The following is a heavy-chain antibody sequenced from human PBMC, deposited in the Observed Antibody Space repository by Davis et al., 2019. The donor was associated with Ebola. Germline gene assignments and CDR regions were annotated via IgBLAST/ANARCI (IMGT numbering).Heavy chain of an antibody. J-gene: IGHJ4*02. CDR3: ARGRRKQWLEIDY. CDR2: ISYDGSNK. V-gene: IGHV3-30-3*01. Sequence: GESLKISCAASGFTFSSYAMHWVRQAPGKGLEWVAVISYDGSNKYYADSVKGRFTISRDNSKNTLYLQMDSLRSEDTAVYYCARGRRKQWLEIDYWGQGTLVTVSS. CDR1: GFTFSSYA. D-gene: IGHD6-19*01.